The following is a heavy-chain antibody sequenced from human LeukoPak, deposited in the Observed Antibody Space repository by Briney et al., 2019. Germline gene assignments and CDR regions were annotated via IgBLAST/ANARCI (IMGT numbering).Heavy chain of an antibody. Sequence: SETLSLTCTVSGGSISSSSYYWSWIRQPPGKGLEWIGEINHSGSTNYNPSLKIRVTISVDTAKNQFSLKLSSVTAADTAVYYCATRSELYSYYYMDVWGKGTTVTISS. CDR2: INHSGST. D-gene: IGHD1-26*01. J-gene: IGHJ6*03. CDR3: ATRSELYSYYYMDV. CDR1: GGSISSSSYY. V-gene: IGHV4-39*01.